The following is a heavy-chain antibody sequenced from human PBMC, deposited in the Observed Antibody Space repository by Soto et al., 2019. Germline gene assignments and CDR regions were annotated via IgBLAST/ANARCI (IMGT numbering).Heavy chain of an antibody. CDR2: IVPVFGRV. CDR3: AGVASGSAWDYFDY. Sequence: QVHLVQSGAEVRKPGSSVRVSCKASGGTFTKYAISWLRQAPGQGLEWMGGIVPVFGRVTYAQRFQARVSIIADKSTATSFLELTSLTADDRDVYYCAGVASGSAWDYFDYWGQGTLVTVST. CDR1: GGTFTKYA. D-gene: IGHD6-19*01. J-gene: IGHJ4*02. V-gene: IGHV1-69*06.